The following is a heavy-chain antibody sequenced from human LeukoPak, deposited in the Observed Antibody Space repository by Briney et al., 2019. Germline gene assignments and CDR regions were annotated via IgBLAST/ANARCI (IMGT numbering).Heavy chain of an antibody. D-gene: IGHD1-26*01. V-gene: IGHV1-69*05. CDR2: IIPIFGTA. CDR3: ARDSPGSSGAY. J-gene: IGHJ4*02. CDR1: GGTFSSYA. Sequence: SVKVSCKASGGTFSSYAISWVRQAPGQGLEWMGGIIPIFGTANYAQKFQGRVTMTTDTSTSTAYMELRSLRSDDTAVYYCARDSPGSSGAYWGQGTLVTVSS.